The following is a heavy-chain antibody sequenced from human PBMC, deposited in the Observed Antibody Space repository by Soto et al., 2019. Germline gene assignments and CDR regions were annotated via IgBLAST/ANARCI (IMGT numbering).Heavy chain of an antibody. CDR3: TRDHGGSYDTWFDP. J-gene: IGHJ5*02. CDR1: YSMYS. Sequence: EVQVVESGGGLVKPGGSLRLSCNFSYSMYSMDWVRQAPGKGLEWVAFISSGSAFIKYADTVKGRYTISKDNPKNSVSLQMDGLRVEETAMYSCTRDHGGSYDTWFDPWGRGTLLTVSS. CDR2: ISSGSAFI. V-gene: IGHV3-21*01. D-gene: IGHD1-26*01.